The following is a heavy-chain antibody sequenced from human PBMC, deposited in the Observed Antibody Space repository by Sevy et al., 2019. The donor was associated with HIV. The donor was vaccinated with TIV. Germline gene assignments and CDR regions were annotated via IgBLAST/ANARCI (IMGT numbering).Heavy chain of an antibody. J-gene: IGHJ3*02. CDR3: AKESGSYYDFWSGHDAFDI. Sequence: GGSLRLSCAASGFNFSSYAMHWVRQAPGKGLEWVAVISYAGSSKYYGDSVKGRFTISRDNSKNTLCLQIDSLRAEDTAVYYWAKESGSYYDFWSGHDAFDIWGQGTMVTVSS. D-gene: IGHD3-3*01. CDR2: ISYAGSSK. V-gene: IGHV3-30*18. CDR1: GFNFSSYA.